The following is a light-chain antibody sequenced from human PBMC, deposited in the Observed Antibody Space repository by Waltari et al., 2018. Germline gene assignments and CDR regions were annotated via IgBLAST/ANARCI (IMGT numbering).Light chain of an antibody. Sequence: EIVMTQSPATLSVSPGERATLSCRASQSVSSNLAWYQQKPGQVPRLLIYGASTRATGIPARCSGSGSGREFTLTISSLQSEDFSVYYCQQYNNWPPYTFGQGTKLEIK. CDR2: GAS. CDR3: QQYNNWPPYT. CDR1: QSVSSN. J-gene: IGKJ2*01. V-gene: IGKV3-15*01.